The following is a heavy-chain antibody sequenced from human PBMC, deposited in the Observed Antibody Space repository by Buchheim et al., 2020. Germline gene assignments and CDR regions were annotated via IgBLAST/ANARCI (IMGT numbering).Heavy chain of an antibody. J-gene: IGHJ4*02. CDR2: IYHSGST. D-gene: IGHD3-22*01. V-gene: IGHV4-4*02. CDR3: ARGTAGYYDSSGYYLSVGYFDY. CDR1: GGSISSSNW. Sequence: QVQLQESGPGLVKPSGTLSPTCAVSGGSISSSNWWSWVRQPPGKGLEWIGEIYHSGSTNYNPSLKSRVTISVDKSKNQFSPKLSSVTAADTAVYYCARGTAGYYDSSGYYLSVGYFDYWGQGTL.